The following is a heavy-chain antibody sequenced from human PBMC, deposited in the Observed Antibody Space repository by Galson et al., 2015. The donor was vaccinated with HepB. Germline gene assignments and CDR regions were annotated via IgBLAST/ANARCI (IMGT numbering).Heavy chain of an antibody. V-gene: IGHV3-23*01. J-gene: IGHJ4*02. CDR2: MRGSGDKT. CDR3: ARDRRGHLDY. D-gene: IGHD3-10*01. Sequence: LRLSCAASGFSFSIYAMTWVRQAPGRGLEWVSAMRGSGDKTDYADSVKGRFTISRDNSKNTLYLLINSLRAEDTAVYFCARDRRGHLDYWGQGNLVTVSS. CDR1: GFSFSIYA.